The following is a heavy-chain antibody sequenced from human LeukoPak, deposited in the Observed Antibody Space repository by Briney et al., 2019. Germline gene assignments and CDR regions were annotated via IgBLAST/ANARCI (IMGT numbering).Heavy chain of an antibody. CDR2: IIPIFGIA. V-gene: IGHV1-69*04. Sequence: ASVKVSCKASGGTFSSYAISWVRQAPGQGLEWMGRIIPIFGIANYAQKFQGRVTITADKSTSTAYMELSSLRSEDTAVYYCARDDSSGYYSTQGYYFDYWGQGTPVTVSS. CDR1: GGTFSSYA. J-gene: IGHJ4*02. D-gene: IGHD3-22*01. CDR3: ARDDSSGYYSTQGYYFDY.